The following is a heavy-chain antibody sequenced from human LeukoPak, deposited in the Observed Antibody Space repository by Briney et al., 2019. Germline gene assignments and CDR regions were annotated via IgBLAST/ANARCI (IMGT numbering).Heavy chain of an antibody. CDR1: GGSISSHY. Sequence: SETLSLTCTVSGGSISSHYWSWVRQPPGKGLEWIGYIYYSGSTNYNPSLKSRVTISVDTSKNQFSLKLSSVTAADTAVYYCARGFGIVGALNGLDYWGQGTLVTVSS. CDR3: ARGFGIVGALNGLDY. CDR2: IYYSGST. V-gene: IGHV4-59*11. J-gene: IGHJ4*02. D-gene: IGHD1-26*01.